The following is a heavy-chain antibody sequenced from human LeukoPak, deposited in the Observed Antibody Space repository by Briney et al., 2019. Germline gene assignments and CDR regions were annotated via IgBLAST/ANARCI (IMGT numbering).Heavy chain of an antibody. Sequence: PGGSLRLSCAASGFTFSSYAMTRVRQAPGKGLEWVSDISGSGDNTYYADSVKGRFTISRDNSKNTLYLQMSSLRADDAAVYYCAKGRGYNNAWSFDYWGQGTLVTVSS. CDR1: GFTFSSYA. D-gene: IGHD6-19*01. CDR3: AKGRGYNNAWSFDY. V-gene: IGHV3-23*01. CDR2: ISGSGDNT. J-gene: IGHJ4*02.